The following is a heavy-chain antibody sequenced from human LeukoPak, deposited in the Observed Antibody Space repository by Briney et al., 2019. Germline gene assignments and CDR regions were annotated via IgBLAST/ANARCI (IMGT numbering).Heavy chain of an antibody. CDR3: AREGGAYAFDY. CDR2: INPNSGGT. V-gene: IGHV1-2*02. D-gene: IGHD1-26*01. J-gene: IGHJ4*02. CDR1: GNIFTGYY. Sequence: ASVKVTCNASGNIFTGYYVHWVRQAPGQGLEWMGWINPNSGGTKYAQKFQGRVSMSRDTSINTAYMELSRLRSDDTAVYYCAREGGAYAFDYWGQGTLVAVSS.